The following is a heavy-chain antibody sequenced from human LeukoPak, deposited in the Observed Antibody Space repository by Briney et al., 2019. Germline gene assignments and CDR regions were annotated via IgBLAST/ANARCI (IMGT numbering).Heavy chain of an antibody. J-gene: IGHJ6*02. D-gene: IGHD6-13*01. CDR1: GGSVSSGSYY. CDR2: IYYSGST. V-gene: IGHV4-61*01. CDR3: ARVAATASRIYYYYGMDV. Sequence: PSETLSLTCTVSGGSVSSGSYYWSWIRQPPGKGLEWIGYIYYSGSTNYNPSLKSRVTISVDTSKNQFSLKLSSVTAADTAVYYCARVAATASRIYYYYGMDVWGQGTTVTVSS.